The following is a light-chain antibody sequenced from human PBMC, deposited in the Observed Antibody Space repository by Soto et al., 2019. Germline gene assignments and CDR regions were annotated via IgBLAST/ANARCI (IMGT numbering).Light chain of an antibody. V-gene: IGKV1-5*03. CDR2: KAS. Sequence: DIQMTQSPSTLSASVGDRVTITCRASQSISSWLAWYQQKPGKAPNLLIYKASSLESGVPSRFSGSGSGTELTITISSLQPDDFETYYCQQYNSYSRTFGQGTKVDIK. CDR3: QQYNSYSRT. J-gene: IGKJ1*01. CDR1: QSISSW.